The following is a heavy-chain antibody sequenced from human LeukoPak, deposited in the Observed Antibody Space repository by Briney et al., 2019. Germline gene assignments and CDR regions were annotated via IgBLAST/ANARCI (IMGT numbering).Heavy chain of an antibody. V-gene: IGHV5-51*01. CDR2: IYPGDSDT. CDR3: ARSSGWSRRYFDY. J-gene: IGHJ4*02. Sequence: SGESLKISCKGSGYSFTSYWIGWVRQMPGKGLEWMGIIYPGDSDTRYSPSLQGQVTISADKSINTAYLQWSSLKASDTAMYYCARSSGWSRRYFDYWGQGTLVTVSS. D-gene: IGHD6-19*01. CDR1: GYSFTSYW.